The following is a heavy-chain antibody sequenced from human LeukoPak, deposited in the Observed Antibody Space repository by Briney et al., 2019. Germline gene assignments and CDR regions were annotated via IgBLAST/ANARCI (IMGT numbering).Heavy chain of an antibody. CDR3: ARDPDDYGSRSAGWFDP. Sequence: GGSLRLSCAASGFSFSDYSMNWVRQAPGKGLEWVSSITTGSNYIYYADSVKGRFTISRDNAKNSLYLQMSSLRVEDTAVCFCARDPDDYGSRSAGWFDPWGQGTLVTVSS. CDR2: ITTGSNYI. V-gene: IGHV3-21*06. J-gene: IGHJ5*02. D-gene: IGHD3-10*01. CDR1: GFSFSDYS.